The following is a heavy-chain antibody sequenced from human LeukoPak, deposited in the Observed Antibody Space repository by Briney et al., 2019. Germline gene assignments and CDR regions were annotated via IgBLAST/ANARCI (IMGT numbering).Heavy chain of an antibody. CDR3: ARELSGSSSRHFDY. Sequence: GGSLRLSCAASGFTFSNYWMHWVRQAPGKGPVWVSRINSDGNITTYADSVKGRFAFSRDNAKNALYLEMSGLRAEDTAVYYCARELSGSSSRHFDYWGQGTLVTVSS. D-gene: IGHD6-13*01. J-gene: IGHJ4*02. CDR2: INSDGNIT. V-gene: IGHV3-74*01. CDR1: GFTFSNYW.